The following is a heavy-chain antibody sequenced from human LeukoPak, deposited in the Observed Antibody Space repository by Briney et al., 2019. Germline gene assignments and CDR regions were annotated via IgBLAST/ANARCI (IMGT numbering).Heavy chain of an antibody. D-gene: IGHD3-10*01. Sequence: PSQTLSLTCTVSGGSISSGGYYWSWIRQHPGKGLEWIGYIYYSGGPYYNPSLKSRVSISLDTSKNQFSLKLTSVTAADTAVYYCARARGSGSYGFDPWGQGTLVTVSS. V-gene: IGHV4-31*03. J-gene: IGHJ5*02. CDR1: GGSISSGGYY. CDR2: IYYSGGP. CDR3: ARARGSGSYGFDP.